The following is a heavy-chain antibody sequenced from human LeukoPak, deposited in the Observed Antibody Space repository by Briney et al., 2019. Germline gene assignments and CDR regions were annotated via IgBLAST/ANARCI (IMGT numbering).Heavy chain of an antibody. CDR2: INHSAYT. J-gene: IGHJ5*02. Sequence: SETLSLTCTVSGVSFSGYYWSWIRQSPEKGLEWIGEINHSAYTNYNPSLRSRVTISLDTSKTQFSLKLLSATAADTAVYYCARGRDDYTDYNWFEPWGQGTLVTVSS. CDR1: GVSFSGYY. D-gene: IGHD4-11*01. CDR3: ARGRDDYTDYNWFEP. V-gene: IGHV4-34*01.